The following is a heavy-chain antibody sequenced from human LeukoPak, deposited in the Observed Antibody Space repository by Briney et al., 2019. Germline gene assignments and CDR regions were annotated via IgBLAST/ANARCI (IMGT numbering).Heavy chain of an antibody. CDR2: IDARTGIT. CDR3: ARTYDFGRGPPGDAFDN. J-gene: IGHJ3*02. D-gene: IGHD3-3*01. Sequence: GGSLRLSCATSGFTFTIFGINWVRQAPGMGPEWVSYIDARTGITYYADSVQGRFTISRDNAKESVFLQMNRLRVDDTAVYYCARTYDFGRGPPGDAFDNWGQGTPVTVSS. V-gene: IGHV3-48*01. CDR1: GFTFTIFG.